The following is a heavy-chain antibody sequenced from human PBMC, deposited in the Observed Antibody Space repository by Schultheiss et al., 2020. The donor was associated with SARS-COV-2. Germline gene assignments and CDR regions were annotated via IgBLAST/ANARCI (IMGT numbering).Heavy chain of an antibody. V-gene: IGHV3-23*01. CDR3: ARAFFSGAYVDYFDY. J-gene: IGHJ4*02. CDR1: GFAFSVYA. CDR2: ISSSGAYI. D-gene: IGHD1-26*01. Sequence: GGSLRLSCAASGFAFSVYAMSWVRQAPGKGLEWVSSISSSGAYIYYADSVKGRFTISRDNSKNTLYLQMNSLSAEDTAVYYCARAFFSGAYVDYFDYWGQGALVTVSS.